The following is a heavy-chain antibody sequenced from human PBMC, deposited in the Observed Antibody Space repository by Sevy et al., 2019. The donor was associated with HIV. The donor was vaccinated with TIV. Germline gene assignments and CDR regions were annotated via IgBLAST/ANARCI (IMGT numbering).Heavy chain of an antibody. CDR1: GFTFSSYS. Sequence: GGSLRLSCAASGFTFSSYSMNWVRQAPGKGLEWVSSISGSSNYIYYAESLKGRFIISRDNAKNTLYQQMNSLRTDDTAVYYCAKGPPDGSYDYFDYWGQGTLVTVSS. CDR3: AKGPPDGSYDYFDY. J-gene: IGHJ4*02. V-gene: IGHV3-21*06. CDR2: ISGSSNYI. D-gene: IGHD1-26*01.